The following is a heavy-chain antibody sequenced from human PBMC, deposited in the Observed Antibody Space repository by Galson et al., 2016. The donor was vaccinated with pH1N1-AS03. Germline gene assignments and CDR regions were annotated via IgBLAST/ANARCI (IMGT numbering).Heavy chain of an antibody. CDR2: INPNNGVT. CDR1: GYIFTAFH. V-gene: IGHV1-2*04. Sequence: SVKVSCKASGYIFTAFHVHWVRQAPGQGPEWMGWINPNNGVTNYAQKFQAWVTMTGDTSISTAYMELYGLKSDDTAVYYCARDPRGPCSSATCATTYYFGMDVWGQGTTVIVSS. CDR3: ARDPRGPCSSATCATTYYFGMDV. D-gene: IGHD1-26*01. J-gene: IGHJ6*02.